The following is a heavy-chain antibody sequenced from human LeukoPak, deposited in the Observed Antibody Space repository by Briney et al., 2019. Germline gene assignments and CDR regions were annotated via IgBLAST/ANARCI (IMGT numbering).Heavy chain of an antibody. D-gene: IGHD6-19*01. CDR1: GFTFNSFA. CDR2: INVRGDGT. Sequence: PGGSLRLSCAASGFTFNSFAFTWVRQAPGRGLEWVSAINVRGDGTYYADSVRGRFTIFRDNSKNTLYLQMNSLRAEDTALYYCAKDYRYGSAWGPGTLVVVSS. V-gene: IGHV3-23*01. CDR3: AKDYRYGSA. J-gene: IGHJ5*02.